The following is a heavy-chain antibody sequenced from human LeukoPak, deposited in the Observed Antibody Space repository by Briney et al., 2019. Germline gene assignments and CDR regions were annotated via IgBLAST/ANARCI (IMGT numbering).Heavy chain of an antibody. Sequence: SETLSLTCTVSGGSISSSSYYWGWIRQPPGKGLEWIGSIYYSGGTYYNPSLKSRVTISVDTSKNQFSLKLSSVTAADTAVYYCATDYGGTLSYWGQGTLVTVSS. J-gene: IGHJ4*02. D-gene: IGHD4-23*01. CDR2: IYYSGGT. CDR1: GGSISSSSYY. CDR3: ATDYGGTLSY. V-gene: IGHV4-39*07.